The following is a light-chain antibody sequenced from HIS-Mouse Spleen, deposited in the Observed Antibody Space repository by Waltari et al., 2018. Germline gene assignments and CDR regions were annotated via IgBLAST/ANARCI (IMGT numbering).Light chain of an antibody. CDR1: RSDVGRYNL. CDR3: CSYAGSSTWV. CDR2: EGS. V-gene: IGLV2-23*01. Sequence: PGQSITISCTGTRSDVGRYNLVSWYQPHPGKAPKLMIYEGSKRPSGVSNRFSGSKSGNTASLTISGLQAEDEADYYCCSYAGSSTWVFGGGTKLTVL. J-gene: IGLJ3*02.